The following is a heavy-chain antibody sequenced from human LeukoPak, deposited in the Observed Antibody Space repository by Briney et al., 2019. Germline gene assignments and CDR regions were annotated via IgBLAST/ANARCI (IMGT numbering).Heavy chain of an antibody. CDR1: GYSFTSYW. V-gene: IGHV5-51*01. Sequence: GESLKISCKGSGYSFTSYWSGWVRQMPGKGLEWMGIIHPGDSDTRYSPSFQGQVTISADKSISTAYLQWISLKASDTAMYYCARSSRYGDYGIYYMDVWGKGTTVTVSS. J-gene: IGHJ6*03. CDR2: IHPGDSDT. D-gene: IGHD4-17*01. CDR3: ARSSRYGDYGIYYMDV.